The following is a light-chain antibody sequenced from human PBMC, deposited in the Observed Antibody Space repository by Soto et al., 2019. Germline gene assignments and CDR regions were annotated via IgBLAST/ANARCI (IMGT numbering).Light chain of an antibody. V-gene: IGKV1-27*01. CDR1: QGIGNY. CDR2: AAS. J-gene: IGKJ3*01. Sequence: IQMTQSPSSLSASVGDRVIITCRASQGIGNYLAWYQQKPGTVPKLLIYAASSLYSGVPSRFSGSGSGSDFTLTISSLQPEDVATYYCQKYDSAPQVFGPGTKVDIK. CDR3: QKYDSAPQV.